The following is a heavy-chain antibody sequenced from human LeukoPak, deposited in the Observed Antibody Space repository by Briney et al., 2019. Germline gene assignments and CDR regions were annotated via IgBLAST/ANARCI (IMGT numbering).Heavy chain of an antibody. D-gene: IGHD3-22*01. CDR3: ARGEYYYDTSGYPSYYFHY. Sequence: GASVKVSCKASGYIFTGYYVHWVRQAPGQGLEWMGWINPNSGGTNYAQKFQGRVTMTRGTSISTAYMELSSLGSDDTAVFYCARGEYYYDTSGYPSYYFHYWGQGTLVTVSS. CDR1: GYIFTGYY. J-gene: IGHJ4*02. CDR2: INPNSGGT. V-gene: IGHV1-2*02.